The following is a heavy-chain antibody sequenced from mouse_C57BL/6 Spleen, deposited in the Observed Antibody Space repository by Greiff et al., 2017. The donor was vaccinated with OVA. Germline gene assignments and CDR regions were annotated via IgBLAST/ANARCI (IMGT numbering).Heavy chain of an antibody. J-gene: IGHJ1*03. CDR3: ARDTTEGYFDV. CDR2: IYPGSGNT. CDR1: GYTFTDYY. D-gene: IGHD1-1*01. Sequence: QVQLQQSGAELVRPGASVKLSCKASGYTFTDYYINWVKQRPGQGLEWIARIYPGSGNTYYNEKFKGKATLTAEKSSSTAYMQLSSLTSEDSAVYFCARDTTEGYFDVWGTGTTVTVSS. V-gene: IGHV1-76*01.